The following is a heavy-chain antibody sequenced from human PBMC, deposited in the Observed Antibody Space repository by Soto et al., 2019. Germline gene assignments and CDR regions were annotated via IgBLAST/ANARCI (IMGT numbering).Heavy chain of an antibody. V-gene: IGHV1-3*01. J-gene: IGHJ6*02. CDR3: ARDIKRYYDFWSGYLYYYYYGMAV. CDR1: GYTFTSYA. D-gene: IGHD3-3*01. CDR2: INAGNGNT. Sequence: ASVQVSCKASGYTFTSYAMHWVRQAPGQRLEWMGWINAGNGNTKYSQKFQGRVTITRDTSASTAYMELSSLRSEDTAVYYCARDIKRYYDFWSGYLYYYYYGMAVWGQGTTVTVSS.